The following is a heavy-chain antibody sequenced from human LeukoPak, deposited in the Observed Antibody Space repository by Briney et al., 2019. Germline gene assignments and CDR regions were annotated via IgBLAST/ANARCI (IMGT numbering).Heavy chain of an antibody. D-gene: IGHD4-17*01. J-gene: IGHJ4*02. V-gene: IGHV5-51*01. CDR2: IYPHDSDT. CDR1: GYSLTSDW. CDR3: TRGDYGDY. Sequence: PGESLKISCKVSGYSLTSDWIAWVRQMPGKGLEWMGVIYPHDSDTKYSPSFQGRVTISADKSISTAYLQWSSLKASDSAMYYCTRGDYGDYWGQGTLVTVSS.